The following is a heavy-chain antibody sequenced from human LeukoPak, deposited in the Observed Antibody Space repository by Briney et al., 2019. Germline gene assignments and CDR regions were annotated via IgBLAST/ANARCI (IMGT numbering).Heavy chain of an antibody. CDR3: ASPAAGTNFDC. D-gene: IGHD6-13*01. V-gene: IGHV3-33*03. Sequence: PGGSLRLSCAASGFTFSSYGMHWVRQAPGKGLEWVAVIWYDGSNKYYADSVKGRFTISRDNAKNSLYLQMNSLRAEDTAVYYCASPAAGTNFDCWGQGTLVTVSS. CDR2: IWYDGSNK. CDR1: GFTFSSYG. J-gene: IGHJ4*02.